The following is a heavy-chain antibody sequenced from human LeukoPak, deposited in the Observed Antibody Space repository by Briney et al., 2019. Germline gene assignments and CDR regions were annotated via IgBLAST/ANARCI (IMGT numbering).Heavy chain of an antibody. V-gene: IGHV1-8*01. D-gene: IGHD3-3*01. CDR2: MNPNSGNT. CDR1: GYTFTSYD. CDR3: ARYYDFWSGYYNYYYYYGMDV. Sequence: GASVKVSCKASGYTFTSYDINWVRQATGQGLEWMGWMNPNSGNTGYAQKFQGRVTMTRNTSISIAYMELSSLRSEDTAVYYCARYYDFWSGYYNYYYYYGMDVWGQGTTVTVSS. J-gene: IGHJ6*02.